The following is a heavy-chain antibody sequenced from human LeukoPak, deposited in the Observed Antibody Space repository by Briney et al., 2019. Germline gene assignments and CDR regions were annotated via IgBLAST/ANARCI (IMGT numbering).Heavy chain of an antibody. CDR3: AKGDSSSFGY. V-gene: IGHV1-2*06. CDR1: GYTFTGYY. J-gene: IGHJ4*02. CDR2: INPNSGGT. D-gene: IGHD6-13*01. Sequence: ASVKVSCKASGYTFTGYYMHWVRQAPGHGLEWMGRINPNSGGTNYAQKFQGRATMTRDTSISTAYMELSRLRSDDTAVYYCAKGDSSSFGYWGQGTLVTVSS.